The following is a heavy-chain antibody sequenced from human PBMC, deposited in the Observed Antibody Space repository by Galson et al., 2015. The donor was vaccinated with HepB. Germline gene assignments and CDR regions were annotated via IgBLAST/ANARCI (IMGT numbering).Heavy chain of an antibody. D-gene: IGHD3-16*01. CDR2: IKQDGSEK. V-gene: IGHV3-7*03. CDR1: GFTFSSYW. CDR3: AREVLGRLGWDPTRDAFDI. J-gene: IGHJ3*02. Sequence: SLRLSCAASGFTFSSYWMSWVRQAPGKGLEWVANIKQDGSEKYYVDSVKGRFTISRDNAKNSLYLQMNSLRAEDTAVYYCAREVLGRLGWDPTRDAFDIWGQGTMVTVSS.